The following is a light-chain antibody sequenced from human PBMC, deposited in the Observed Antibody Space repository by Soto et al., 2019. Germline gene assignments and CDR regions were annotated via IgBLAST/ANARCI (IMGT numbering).Light chain of an antibody. CDR1: SGHSSYA. CDR3: QTWGTGIGV. Sequence: QSVLTQSPSASASLGASVTLTCTLSSGHSSYAIAWHQQQPEKGPRYLMKLNSDGSHSKGDGIPDRFSGSSSGAERYLTISSLQSEDEADYYCQTWGTGIGVFGGGTQLTVL. V-gene: IGLV4-69*01. J-gene: IGLJ2*01. CDR2: LNSDGSH.